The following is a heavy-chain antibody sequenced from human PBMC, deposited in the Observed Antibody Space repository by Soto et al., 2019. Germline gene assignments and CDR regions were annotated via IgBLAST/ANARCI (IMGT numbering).Heavy chain of an antibody. Sequence: ASVKVSCKASGYTFTNYGISWVRQAPGQGLEWMGWISGYNGNTKYAQKLQGRVTMTTDTSTSTAYMELRSLRSDDTAVYYCARGVVSGCYYNQNTGFDPRAQGTLVTVSA. D-gene: IGHD3-10*01. V-gene: IGHV1-18*01. CDR1: GYTFTNYG. J-gene: IGHJ5*02. CDR3: ARGVVSGCYYNQNTGFDP. CDR2: ISGYNGNT.